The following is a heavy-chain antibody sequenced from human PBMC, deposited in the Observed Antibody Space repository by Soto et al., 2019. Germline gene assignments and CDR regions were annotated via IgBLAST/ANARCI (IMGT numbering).Heavy chain of an antibody. CDR2: INHSGST. CDR1: GGSFSGYY. D-gene: IGHD3-3*01. Sequence: SETLSLTCAVYGGSFSGYYWSWIRQPPGKGLEWIGEINHSGSTNYNPSLKSRVTISVDTSKNQFSLKLSSVTAADTAVYYCARGLTKETYYDFWSGYYKGPRSYYYYGMDVWGQGTTVTVSS. CDR3: ARGLTKETYYDFWSGYYKGPRSYYYYGMDV. J-gene: IGHJ6*02. V-gene: IGHV4-34*01.